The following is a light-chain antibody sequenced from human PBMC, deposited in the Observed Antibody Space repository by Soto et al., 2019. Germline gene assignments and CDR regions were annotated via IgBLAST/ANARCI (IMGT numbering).Light chain of an antibody. CDR3: QQYGSSPQT. CDR2: GAS. J-gene: IGKJ1*01. V-gene: IGKV3-20*01. Sequence: EIVLTQSPGTLSLSPGERATLSCRASQSVSKSYLAWYQQAPGQTPRLLIYGASSRAPGIPDRFSGSGSGTDFTLTISRLEPEDFAVYYCQQYGSSPQTFGQGTKVDIK. CDR1: QSVSKSY.